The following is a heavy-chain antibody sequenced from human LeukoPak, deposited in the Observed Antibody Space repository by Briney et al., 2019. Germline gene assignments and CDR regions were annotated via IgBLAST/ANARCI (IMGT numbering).Heavy chain of an antibody. CDR1: XXXXXXXY. CDR2: INPNSGGT. J-gene: IGHJ6*02. CDR3: ARAGFGELPSYGMDV. Sequence: ASVKVXXXXXXXXXXXXYXXWVRQAPGQGLEWMGWINPNSGGTNYAQKFQGRVTMTRDTSISTAYMELSRLRSDDTAVYYCARAGFGELPSYGMDVWGQGTTVTVSS. D-gene: IGHD3-10*01. V-gene: IGHV1-2*02.